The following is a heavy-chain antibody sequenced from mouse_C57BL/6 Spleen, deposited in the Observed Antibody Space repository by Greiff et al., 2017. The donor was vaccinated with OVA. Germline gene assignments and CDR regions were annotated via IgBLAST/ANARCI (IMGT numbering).Heavy chain of an antibody. CDR3: ARGYGSGRYSEV. D-gene: IGHD1-1*01. V-gene: IGHV1-61*01. Sequence: VQLQQPGAELVRPGSSVKLSCKASGYTFTSYWMDWVKQRPGQGLEWIGNIYPSDSETHYNQQFKDKATLTVDTSSSTAYLPLSSLTSEETAVYYCARGYGSGRYSEVWGTEGTGTASS. J-gene: IGHJ1*03. CDR2: IYPSDSET. CDR1: GYTFTSYW.